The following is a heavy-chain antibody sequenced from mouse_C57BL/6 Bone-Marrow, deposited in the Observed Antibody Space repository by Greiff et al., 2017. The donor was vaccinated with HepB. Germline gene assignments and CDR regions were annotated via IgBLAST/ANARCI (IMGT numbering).Heavy chain of an antibody. V-gene: IGHV5-17*01. J-gene: IGHJ4*01. CDR1: GFTFSDYG. Sequence: DVKLVESGGGLVKPGGSLKISCAASGFTFSDYGMHWVRQAPEKGLEWVAYISSGSSTIYYADTVKGRFTISRDNAKNTLFLQMTSLRSEDTAMYYCARPAMDYWGQGTSVTVSS. CDR2: ISSGSSTI. CDR3: ARPAMDY.